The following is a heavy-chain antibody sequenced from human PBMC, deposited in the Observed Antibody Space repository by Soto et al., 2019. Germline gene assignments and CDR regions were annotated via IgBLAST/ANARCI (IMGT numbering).Heavy chain of an antibody. V-gene: IGHV4-59*01. J-gene: IGHJ6*03. Sequence: SETLSLTCTVSGGSISSYYWSWIRQPPGKGLEWIGYIYYSGSTNYNPSLKSRVTISVETSKNQFSLKLSSVTAADTAVYYCARVVEEVVPAAIPGFLSYYYYYMDVWGKGTTVTVSS. D-gene: IGHD2-2*02. CDR2: IYYSGST. CDR3: ARVVEEVVPAAIPGFLSYYYYYMDV. CDR1: GGSISSYY.